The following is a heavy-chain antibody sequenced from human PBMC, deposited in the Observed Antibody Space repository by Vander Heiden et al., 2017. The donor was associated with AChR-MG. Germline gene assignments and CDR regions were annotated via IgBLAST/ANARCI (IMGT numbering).Heavy chain of an antibody. CDR2: ISGSGGST. Sequence: EVQLLESGGGLVQPGGSLRLSCAASGFTFSSYAMSWVRQAPGEGLEWVSAISGSGGSTYYADSVKGRFTISRDNSKNTLYLQMNSLRAEDTAVYYCAKGEDNCSGGSCPTGYYYYMDVWGKGTTVTVSS. V-gene: IGHV3-23*01. J-gene: IGHJ6*03. D-gene: IGHD2-15*01. CDR1: GFTFSSYA. CDR3: AKGEDNCSGGSCPTGYYYYMDV.